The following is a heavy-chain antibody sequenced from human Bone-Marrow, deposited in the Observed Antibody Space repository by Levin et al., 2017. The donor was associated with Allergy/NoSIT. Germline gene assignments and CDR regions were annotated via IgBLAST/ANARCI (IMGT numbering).Heavy chain of an antibody. J-gene: IGHJ4*02. CDR3: ARLGGSGSFYYRYCDS. V-gene: IGHV4-39*01. CDR2: INFRGST. D-gene: IGHD3-10*01. CDR1: GASVTSATHY. Sequence: SETLSLTCSVSGASVTSATHYWAWIRQAPGKGLEWIATINFRGSTLYDPSLKSRVTISLDTSKSRFSLKLTSVTAADTAVYYCARLGGSGSFYYRYCDSWGQGTLVTVSS.